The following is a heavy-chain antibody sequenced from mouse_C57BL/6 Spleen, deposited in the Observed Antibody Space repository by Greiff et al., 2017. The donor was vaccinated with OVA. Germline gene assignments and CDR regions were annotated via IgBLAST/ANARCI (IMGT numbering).Heavy chain of an antibody. Sequence: QVQLPQSGAELVKPGASVKISCKASGYAFSSSWMNWVKQRPGKGLEWIGQIYPGDGDTNYNGKFKGKATLTADKSSSTAYMQLSSLTSEGSAVYFCARGVYGYWGQGTTLTVSS. CDR1: GYAFSSSW. CDR3: ARGVYGY. J-gene: IGHJ2*01. D-gene: IGHD1-1*02. V-gene: IGHV1-80*01. CDR2: IYPGDGDT.